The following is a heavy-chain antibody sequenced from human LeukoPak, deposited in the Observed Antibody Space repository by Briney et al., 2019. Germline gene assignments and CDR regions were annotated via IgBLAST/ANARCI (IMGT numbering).Heavy chain of an antibody. Sequence: GGSLRLSCSASGFTFSSYAVHWVLQAPGKGLEYVSAISRSGGNTYYADSVRGRFTISRDNSNNTVYLQMSSLRPEDTAVYYCVKEGYSSGWYEYWGQGTLVTVSS. V-gene: IGHV3-64D*06. CDR3: VKEGYSSGWYEY. CDR2: ISRSGGNT. J-gene: IGHJ4*02. D-gene: IGHD6-19*01. CDR1: GFTFSSYA.